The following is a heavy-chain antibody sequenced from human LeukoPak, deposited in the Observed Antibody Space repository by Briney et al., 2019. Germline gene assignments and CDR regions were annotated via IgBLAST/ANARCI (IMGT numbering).Heavy chain of an antibody. J-gene: IGHJ4*02. D-gene: IGHD6-13*01. CDR3: VRGGIAAADLRFDY. Sequence: GGSLRLSCAASGFPFSSYAMHWVRQGPGKGLEWVAVISQDGSSKYNADSVKGRFTISRDNSKNTLFLQMNSLRVEGTALYYCVRGGIAAADLRFDYWGQGTLVTVSS. V-gene: IGHV3-30-3*01. CDR1: GFPFSSYA. CDR2: ISQDGSSK.